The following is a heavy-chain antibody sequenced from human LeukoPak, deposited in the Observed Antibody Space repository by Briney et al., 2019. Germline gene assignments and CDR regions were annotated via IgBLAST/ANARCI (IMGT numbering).Heavy chain of an antibody. V-gene: IGHV3-23*05. J-gene: IGHJ4*02. D-gene: IGHD3-22*01. Sequence: GGSLRLSCAVSGFTFSSYAMSWVRQAPGKGLEWVSSIINSGSSTYYADSVKGRFTISRDNSKNTLYLQMYSLRAEDTAVYYCAKAGVQSSGSYWGQGTLVTVSS. CDR3: AKAGVQSSGSY. CDR1: GFTFSSYA. CDR2: IINSGSST.